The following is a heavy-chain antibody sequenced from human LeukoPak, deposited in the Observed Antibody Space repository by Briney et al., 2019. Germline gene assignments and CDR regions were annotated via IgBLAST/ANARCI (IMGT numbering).Heavy chain of an antibody. Sequence: GESLKISCKGSGYSFTSYWIGWVRQMPGKGLEWMGIIYPGDSDTRYSPSFEGQVTISADKSISTAYLQWSSLKASDAAMYYCARSSSIAAAHYFDYWGQGTLVTVSS. J-gene: IGHJ4*02. CDR3: ARSSSIAAAHYFDY. V-gene: IGHV5-51*01. CDR1: GYSFTSYW. D-gene: IGHD6-6*01. CDR2: IYPGDSDT.